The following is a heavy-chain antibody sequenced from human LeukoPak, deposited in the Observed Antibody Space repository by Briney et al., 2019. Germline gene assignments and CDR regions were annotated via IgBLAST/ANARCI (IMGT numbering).Heavy chain of an antibody. Sequence: GGSLRLSCAASGFTFSSYAMSWVRQAPGKGLEWVSAISGSGGSTYYADSVKGRFTISRVNSKNTLYLQMNSLRAEDTAVYYCAKVWWSSGYFDYWGQGTLVTVSS. J-gene: IGHJ4*02. CDR1: GFTFSSYA. CDR2: ISGSGGST. V-gene: IGHV3-23*01. CDR3: AKVWWSSGYFDY. D-gene: IGHD6-19*01.